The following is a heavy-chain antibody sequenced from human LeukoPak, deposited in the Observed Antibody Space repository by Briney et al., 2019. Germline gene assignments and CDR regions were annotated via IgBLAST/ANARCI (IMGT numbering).Heavy chain of an antibody. CDR2: ISAYNGNT. D-gene: IGHD1-26*01. Sequence: GASVKVSCKASGYTFTSYGISWVRQAPGQGLEWMGWISAYNGNTNYAQQLQRRVPMPTDTSTSTAYMELRSLRSDDTAVYYCARDMELLDAFDIWGQGTMVTVSS. CDR1: GYTFTSYG. V-gene: IGHV1-18*01. CDR3: ARDMELLDAFDI. J-gene: IGHJ3*02.